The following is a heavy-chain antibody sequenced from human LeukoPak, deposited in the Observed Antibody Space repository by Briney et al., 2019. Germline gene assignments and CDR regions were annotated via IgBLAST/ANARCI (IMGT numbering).Heavy chain of an antibody. CDR2: MYHDGRT. CDR3: ASHGSGTFIYGMNV. D-gene: IGHD3-10*01. Sequence: SETLSLTCAVAGGSISNTNWWSWVRQPPEKGLEWIGEMYHDGRTNINPSLKSRVTTSADTSKTQLSLRLTSVTAADTAVYYCASHGSGTFIYGMNVWGKGTAVTVSS. CDR1: GGSISNTNW. J-gene: IGHJ6*04. V-gene: IGHV4-4*02.